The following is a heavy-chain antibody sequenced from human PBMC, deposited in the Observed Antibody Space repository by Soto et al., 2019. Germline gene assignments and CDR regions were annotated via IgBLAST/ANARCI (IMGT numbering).Heavy chain of an antibody. CDR3: ARRTLGSAIGIGDY. V-gene: IGHV1-18*01. D-gene: IGHD7-27*01. CDR1: GYIFNNYG. Sequence: QIQLVQSGAEVKVLGASVKVSCRASGYIFNNYGITWVRQAPGQGLEWMGFITADNGDTKFAEKLQGRVSMTTDTSTNTAYMELRNLRSDDTALYYCARRTLGSAIGIGDYWGQGTLVTVSS. CDR2: ITADNGDT. J-gene: IGHJ4*02.